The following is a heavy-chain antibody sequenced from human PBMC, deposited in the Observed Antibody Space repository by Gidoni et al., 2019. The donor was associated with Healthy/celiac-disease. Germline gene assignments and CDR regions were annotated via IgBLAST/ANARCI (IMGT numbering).Heavy chain of an antibody. CDR3: AREAVTTNYYYYGMDV. CDR2: INSDGSST. D-gene: IGHD4-17*01. J-gene: IGHJ6*02. Sequence: EVQLVESGGGLVQPGGSLRLSCAASGFTFSSYWMHWVRQAPGKWLVWVSRINSDGSSTSYADSVKGRFTISRDNAKNTLYLQMNSLRAEDTAVYYCAREAVTTNYYYYGMDVWGQGTTVTVSS. CDR1: GFTFSSYW. V-gene: IGHV3-74*01.